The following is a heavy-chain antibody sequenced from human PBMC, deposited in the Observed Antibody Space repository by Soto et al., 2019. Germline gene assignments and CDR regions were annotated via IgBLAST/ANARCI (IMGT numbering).Heavy chain of an antibody. J-gene: IGHJ4*02. D-gene: IGHD4-17*01. CDR2: VNPNSGGT. V-gene: IGHV1-2*02. CDR1: GYTFTGYY. Sequence: ASVKVSCKASGYTFTGYYMHWVRQAPGQGLEWMGWVNPNSGGTNYAQKFQGRVTMTRDTSISTAYMELSRLRSDDTAVYYCARGSKRYGDYPAFDYWGQGTLVTVS. CDR3: ARGSKRYGDYPAFDY.